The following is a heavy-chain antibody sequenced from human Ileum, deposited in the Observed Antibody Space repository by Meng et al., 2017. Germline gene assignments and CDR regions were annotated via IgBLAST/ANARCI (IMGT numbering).Heavy chain of an antibody. J-gene: IGHJ1*01. Sequence: GESLKISCASSGFHFSDYAMNWVRQAPGKGLEWVSSISRSSYIYYAESVKGRFSIARDNARKSLYLQMNSLRAEDTAVYYCAKSSCSGGSCYFQDWGQGTRVT. CDR3: AKSSCSGGSCYFQD. CDR2: ISRSSYI. V-gene: IGHV3-69-1*01. CDR1: GFHFSDYA. D-gene: IGHD2-15*01.